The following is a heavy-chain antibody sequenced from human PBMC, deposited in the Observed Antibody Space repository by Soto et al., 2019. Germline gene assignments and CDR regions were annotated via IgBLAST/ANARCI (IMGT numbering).Heavy chain of an antibody. D-gene: IGHD6-13*01. CDR2: ISSSSSYI. V-gene: IGHV3-21*01. CDR3: ARVLAAAGTRWFGP. CDR1: GFTFSSYS. J-gene: IGHJ5*02. Sequence: EVQLVESGGGLVKPGGSLRLSCAASGFTFSSYSMNWVRQAPGKGLEWVSSISSSSSYIYYADSVKGRFTISRDNAKNSRYLQMNSVRAEDTAVYYCARVLAAAGTRWFGPWGQGTLVTVSS.